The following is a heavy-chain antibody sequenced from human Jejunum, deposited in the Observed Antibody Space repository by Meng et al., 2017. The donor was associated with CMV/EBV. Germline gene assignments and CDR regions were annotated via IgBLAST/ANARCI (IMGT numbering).Heavy chain of an antibody. Sequence: ELQLLESGGGLVQPGGSLRLSCAASGFTFSSYAMSWVRQAPGKGLEWVSTISDNGGSTYYADSVKGRFTISRDNSKNTLYLQMDSLRAEDTAVFYCAKNIGGSSFDYWGQGTLVTVSS. V-gene: IGHV3-23*01. D-gene: IGHD1-26*01. CDR3: AKNIGGSSFDY. CDR2: ISDNGGST. CDR1: GFTFSSYA. J-gene: IGHJ4*02.